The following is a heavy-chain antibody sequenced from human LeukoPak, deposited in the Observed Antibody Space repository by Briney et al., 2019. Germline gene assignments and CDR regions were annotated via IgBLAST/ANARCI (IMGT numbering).Heavy chain of an antibody. CDR1: GGSCDDYY. J-gene: IGHJ5*02. Sequence: SGTLSLTCDVSGGSCDDYYCSWIRQPPGKGLEWIGEIHPHGIFYYNSSLMSRVTISIDTSKSQFSLRLTSVTAADTAFYYCARGRDRSKAGDLWGQGSLVTVSS. V-gene: IGHV4-34*01. D-gene: IGHD5-24*01. CDR2: IHPHGIF. CDR3: ARGRDRSKAGDL.